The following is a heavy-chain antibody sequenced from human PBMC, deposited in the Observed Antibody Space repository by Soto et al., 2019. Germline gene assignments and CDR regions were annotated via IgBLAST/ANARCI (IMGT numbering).Heavy chain of an antibody. CDR2: IYSGGST. V-gene: IGHV3-53*01. Sequence: GSLRLSCAASGFTVSSNYMSWVRQAPGKGLEWVSVIYSGGSTYYADSVKGRFTISRDNSKNTLYLQMNSLRAEDTAVYYCATVDTAQRVYYYYGMDVWGQGTTVTVSS. J-gene: IGHJ6*02. CDR3: ATVDTAQRVYYYYGMDV. D-gene: IGHD5-18*01. CDR1: GFTVSSNY.